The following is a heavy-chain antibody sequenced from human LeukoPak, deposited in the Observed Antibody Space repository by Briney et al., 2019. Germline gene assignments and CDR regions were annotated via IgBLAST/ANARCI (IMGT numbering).Heavy chain of an antibody. Sequence: SVKVSCKASGGTFSSFAISWVRQAPGQGLEWMGGIIRVFGSPNYAQKFQGRVTITMDESTSTAYMELSSLRSEDTAVYYCVREERFPHAWLDPWGQGTLVTVSS. CDR1: GGTFSSFA. D-gene: IGHD3-10*01. J-gene: IGHJ5*02. CDR2: IIRVFGSP. CDR3: VREERFPHAWLDP. V-gene: IGHV1-69*05.